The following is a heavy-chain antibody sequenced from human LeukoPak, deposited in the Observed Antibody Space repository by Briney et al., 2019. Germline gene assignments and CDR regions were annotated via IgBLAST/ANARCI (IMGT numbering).Heavy chain of an antibody. CDR2: IYPGDSDT. CDR3: ARLTHITMIVGGGGAFDI. CDR1: GYSFTSYW. Sequence: KHGESLKISCKGSGYSFTSYWIGWVRQMPGKGLEWMGIIYPGDSDTRYSPSFQGQVTISADKSISTAYLQWSSLKASDTAMYYCARLTHITMIVGGGGAFDIWGQGTMVTVSS. D-gene: IGHD3-22*01. J-gene: IGHJ3*02. V-gene: IGHV5-51*01.